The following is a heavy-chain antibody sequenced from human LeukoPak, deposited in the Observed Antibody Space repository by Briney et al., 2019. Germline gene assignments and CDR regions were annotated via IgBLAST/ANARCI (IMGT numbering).Heavy chain of an antibody. CDR2: IIPIFGTA. V-gene: IGHV1-69*01. CDR3: ARDDCSSTSCPNAFDI. D-gene: IGHD2-2*01. Sequence: SSVKVSCKASGGTFSSYAISWVRQAPGQGLEWMGGIIPIFGTANYAQKFQGRVTITADESTSTAYMELSSLRSEDTAVYYCARDDCSSTSCPNAFDIWGQGTMVTLS. J-gene: IGHJ3*02. CDR1: GGTFSSYA.